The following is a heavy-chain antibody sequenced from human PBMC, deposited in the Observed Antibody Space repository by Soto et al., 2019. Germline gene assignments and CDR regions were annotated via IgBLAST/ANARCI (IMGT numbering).Heavy chain of an antibody. CDR2: IYYNDDR. Sequence: SGPTLPNPTQPLTLTCTFSGFSFTTAGVAVGWIRQTPGGALEWLTLIYYNDDRRFSPSLKTRLTITGDTSKNQVVLTVTNMDPVDTATYYFAHSKYSRSSFDYWGQGTLVTVSS. D-gene: IGHD6-6*01. V-gene: IGHV2-5*01. CDR3: AHSKYSRSSFDY. CDR1: GFSFTTAGVA. J-gene: IGHJ4*02.